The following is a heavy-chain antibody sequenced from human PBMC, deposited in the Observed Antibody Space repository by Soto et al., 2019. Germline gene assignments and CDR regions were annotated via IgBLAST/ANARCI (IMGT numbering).Heavy chain of an antibody. CDR1: GFTFSSYG. CDR3: AKGYYDSSGYYSGFFDY. Sequence: GGSLRLSCAASGFTFSSYGMHWVRQAPGKGLEWVAVISYDGSNKYYADSVKGRFTISRANSKNTPYLQMNSLRAEDTAVYYCAKGYYDSSGYYSGFFDYWGQGTLVTVSS. J-gene: IGHJ4*02. D-gene: IGHD3-22*01. CDR2: ISYDGSNK. V-gene: IGHV3-30*18.